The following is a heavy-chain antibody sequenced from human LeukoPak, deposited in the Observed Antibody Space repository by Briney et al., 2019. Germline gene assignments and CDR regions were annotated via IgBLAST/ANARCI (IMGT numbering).Heavy chain of an antibody. CDR2: ISSSSSYI. V-gene: IGHV3-21*01. CDR3: ARDLSGGDYFVYYFDY. J-gene: IGHJ4*02. CDR1: GFSFRSYS. Sequence: GRSLRLSCAASGFSFRSYSMNWVRQAPGKGLEWVSSISSSSSYIYYADSVKGRFTTSRDNAKNSLYLQMNSLRAEDTAVYYCARDLSGGDYFVYYFDYWGQGTLVTVSS. D-gene: IGHD4-17*01.